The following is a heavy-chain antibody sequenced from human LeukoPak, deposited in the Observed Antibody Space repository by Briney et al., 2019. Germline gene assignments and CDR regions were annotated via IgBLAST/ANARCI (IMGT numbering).Heavy chain of an antibody. D-gene: IGHD6-13*01. CDR1: GFAFSAYG. J-gene: IGHJ4*02. Sequence: PGGSLRLSCAASGFAFSAYGMHWVRQAPGKGLEYVSAINSNGGSTYYANSVQGRFTVSRDNSKNTLYLQMGSLRGEDMAVYYCAREGSNGESDFWGQGTLVTVSS. CDR2: INSNGGST. V-gene: IGHV3-64*01. CDR3: AREGSNGESDF.